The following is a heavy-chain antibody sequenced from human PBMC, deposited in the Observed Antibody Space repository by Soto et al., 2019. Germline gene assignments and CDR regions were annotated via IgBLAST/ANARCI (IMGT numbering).Heavy chain of an antibody. Sequence: QVQLVQSGAEVKKPGASVKVSCKASGYTFTGYYMHWVRQAPGQGLEWMGWINPNSGGTNYAQKFQGWVTMTRDTSISTAYMELSRLRSDDTAVYYCARGSYCSSTSCYPYYYGMDVWGQGTTVTVSS. CDR1: GYTFTGYY. CDR2: INPNSGGT. CDR3: ARGSYCSSTSCYPYYYGMDV. V-gene: IGHV1-2*04. D-gene: IGHD2-2*01. J-gene: IGHJ6*02.